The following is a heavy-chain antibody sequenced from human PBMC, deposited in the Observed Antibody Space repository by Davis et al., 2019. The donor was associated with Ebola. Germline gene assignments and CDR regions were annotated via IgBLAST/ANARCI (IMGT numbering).Heavy chain of an antibody. J-gene: IGHJ3*02. D-gene: IGHD3-3*01. CDR3: ARVNTIFGVVLSAFDI. CDR1: GGSFSSYY. CDR2: IYYSGST. Sequence: SETLSLTCAVYGGSFSSYYWSWIRQHPGKGLEWIGYIYYSGSTYYNPSLKSRVTISVDTSKNQFSLKLSSVTAADTAVYYCARVNTIFGVVLSAFDIWGQGTMVTVSS. V-gene: IGHV4-31*11.